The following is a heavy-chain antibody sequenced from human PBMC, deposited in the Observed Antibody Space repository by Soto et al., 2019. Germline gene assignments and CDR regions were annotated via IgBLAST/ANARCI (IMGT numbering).Heavy chain of an antibody. V-gene: IGHV4-59*11. Sequence: PSETLSLTCTVSGGSMSSHYWTWLRQPPGKGLEWIGYISYSGSTYYNPSLKSRVTISADTARNQFSLKLSSVIAADTALYYCARADPVASVGYWGQGTLVTVSS. CDR1: GGSMSSHY. J-gene: IGHJ4*02. CDR3: ARADPVASVGY. CDR2: ISYSGST. D-gene: IGHD2-21*01.